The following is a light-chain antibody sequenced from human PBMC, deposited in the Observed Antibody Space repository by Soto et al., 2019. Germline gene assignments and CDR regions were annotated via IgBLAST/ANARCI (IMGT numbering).Light chain of an antibody. CDR2: EVS. J-gene: IGLJ1*01. Sequence: QSALTQPPSASRSPGQSVTISCTGTSSDVGGYNYVSWYQQHPGRAPKLMIYEVSKRPSGVPDRFSGSKSGNTASLTVSGPQAEDEADYYCSSYAGSNNLGVFGTGTKVTVL. V-gene: IGLV2-8*02. CDR1: SSDVGGYNY. CDR3: SSYAGSNNLGV.